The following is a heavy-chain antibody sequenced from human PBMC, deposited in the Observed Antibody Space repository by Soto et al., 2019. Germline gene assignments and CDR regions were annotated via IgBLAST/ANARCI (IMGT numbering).Heavy chain of an antibody. J-gene: IGHJ6*02. V-gene: IGHV2-70*13. Sequence: ASGPTLVNPTETLTPTCTFSGFSLTSPGMCVSWIRQSPGKALEWLALIESDEDDKYYSTSLKTRLTISKDTRKNQVVLTMANREPADTATYYCARSIRGPRRFNGMDVWGQGTTVTVSS. CDR2: IESDEDDK. CDR1: GFSLTSPGMC. D-gene: IGHD1-20*01. CDR3: ARSIRGPRRFNGMDV.